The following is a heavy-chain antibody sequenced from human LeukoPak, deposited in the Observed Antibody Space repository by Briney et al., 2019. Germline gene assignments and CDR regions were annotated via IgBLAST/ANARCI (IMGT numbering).Heavy chain of an antibody. D-gene: IGHD3-10*01. CDR2: IWYDGSNK. Sequence: SCKASGYTFTGYYMHWVRQAPGKGLEWVAVIWYDGSNKYYVDSVKGRFTISRDNSKNTLYLQMNSLRAEDAAVYYCAKDQGSYGSGSSFYMDVWGKGTTVTVSS. V-gene: IGHV3-33*06. CDR1: GYTFTGYY. CDR3: AKDQGSYGSGSSFYMDV. J-gene: IGHJ6*03.